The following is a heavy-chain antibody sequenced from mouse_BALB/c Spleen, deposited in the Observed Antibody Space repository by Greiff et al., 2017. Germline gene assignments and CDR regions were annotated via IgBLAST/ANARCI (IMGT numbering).Heavy chain of an antibody. D-gene: IGHD4-1*01. J-gene: IGHJ3*01. CDR1: GYSFTDYN. CDR3: ARGGTVFAD. CDR2: IYPYNGGT. V-gene: IGHV1S29*02. Sequence: EVKLVESGPELVKPGASVKISCKASGYSFTDYNMHWVKQSHGKSLEWIGYIYPYNGGTGYNQKFKSKATLTVDNSSSTAYMELRSLTSEDSAVYYCARGGTVFADWGQGTLVTVSA.